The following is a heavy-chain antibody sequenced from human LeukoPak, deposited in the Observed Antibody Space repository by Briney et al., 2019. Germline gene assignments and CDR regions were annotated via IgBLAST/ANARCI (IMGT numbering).Heavy chain of an antibody. J-gene: IGHJ4*02. V-gene: IGHV4-34*01. D-gene: IGHD6-25*01. CDR1: GGSFSGYY. Sequence: PSETLSLTCAVYGGSFSGYYWSWIRQPPGKGLEWIGEINHSGSTNYNPSLKSRVTISVDTSKNQFSLKLSSVTAADTAVYYCARLSVARLKYYFDYWGQGTLVTVSS. CDR2: INHSGST. CDR3: ARLSVARLKYYFDY.